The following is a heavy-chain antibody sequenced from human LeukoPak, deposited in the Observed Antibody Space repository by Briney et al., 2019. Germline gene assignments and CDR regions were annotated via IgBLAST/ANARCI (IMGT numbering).Heavy chain of an antibody. V-gene: IGHV3-11*06. CDR3: ARGGGYYFDY. J-gene: IGHJ4*02. CDR1: GFTFSDSY. D-gene: IGHD4-23*01. Sequence: GGSLRLSCAASGFTFSDSYMNWIRQAPGKGLEWLSYISSSSSHTNYADSVKGRFTISRDNAKNSLYLQMNSLRAEDTAVYYCARGGGYYFDYWGQGTPVTVSS. CDR2: ISSSSSHT.